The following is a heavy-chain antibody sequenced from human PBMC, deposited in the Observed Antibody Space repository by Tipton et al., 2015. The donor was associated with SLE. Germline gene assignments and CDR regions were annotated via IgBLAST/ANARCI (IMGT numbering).Heavy chain of an antibody. J-gene: IGHJ6*02. CDR3: AKTEASSSSWYPYYYCGMDV. Sequence: TLSLTCTVSGGSISSYYWSWIRQPPGKGLEWIGYIYYSGSTNYNPSLKSRVTISVDTSKNQFSLKLSSVTAADTAVYYCAKTEASSSSWYPYYYCGMDVWGQGTTVTVSS. CDR2: IYYSGST. D-gene: IGHD6-13*01. CDR1: GGSISSYY. V-gene: IGHV4-59*01.